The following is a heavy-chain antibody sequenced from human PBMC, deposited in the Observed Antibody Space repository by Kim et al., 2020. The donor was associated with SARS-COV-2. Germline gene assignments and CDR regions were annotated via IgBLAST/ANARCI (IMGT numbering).Heavy chain of an antibody. Sequence: GGSLRISCAASGLILSSHWMHWVRQAPGRGLVWVSRIYSDTSDTTYADSVKGRFTISRDDAKNTLYLQMHSLRAEDTAMYYCARSTNYAFDYWGQGTLVTVSS. CDR2: IYSDTSDT. J-gene: IGHJ4*02. D-gene: IGHD2-8*01. V-gene: IGHV3-74*01. CDR3: ARSTNYAFDY. CDR1: GLILSSHW.